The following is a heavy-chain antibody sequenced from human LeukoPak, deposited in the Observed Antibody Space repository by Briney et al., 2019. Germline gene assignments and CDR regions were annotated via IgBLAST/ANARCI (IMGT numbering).Heavy chain of an antibody. D-gene: IGHD3-22*01. CDR3: ARPYYYDSRIDP. CDR1: DGTIRSYY. Sequence: KPSETLSLTCSVSDGTIRSYYWSWIRQPPGKGLEWIGYIHSSGSTHYNPSVRGRVTTSLDTSKNQLSLKLSSVTAADTAVYYCARPYYYDSRIDPWGQGILVTVSS. J-gene: IGHJ5*02. V-gene: IGHV4-4*09. CDR2: IHSSGST.